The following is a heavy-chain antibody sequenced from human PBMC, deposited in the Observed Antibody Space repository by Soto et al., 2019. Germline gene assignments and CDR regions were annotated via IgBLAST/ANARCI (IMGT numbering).Heavy chain of an antibody. CDR3: ASSDGRY. Sequence: SETLSLTCTVSGGSISSSSYYWGWFRQPPGKGLEWIGSIYYSGSTYYNPSLKSRVTISVDTSKNQFSLKLSSVTAADTAVYYSASSDGRYWGQGPLVIVYS. CDR2: IYYSGST. CDR1: GGSISSSSYY. J-gene: IGHJ4*02. V-gene: IGHV4-39*07.